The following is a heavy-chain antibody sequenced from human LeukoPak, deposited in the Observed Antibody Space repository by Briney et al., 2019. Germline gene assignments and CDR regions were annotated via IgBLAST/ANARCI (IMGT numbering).Heavy chain of an antibody. J-gene: IGHJ6*03. Sequence: PGGSLRLSCAASGFTFSSYEMNWVRQAPGKGLEWVSYISSSGSTIYYADSVKGRFTISRDNAKNSLYLQMNSLRAEDTAVYYCASTSDDISYYYYMDVWGKGTTVTVSS. CDR3: ASTSDDISYYYYMDV. CDR2: ISSSGSTI. D-gene: IGHD3-9*01. CDR1: GFTFSSYE. V-gene: IGHV3-48*03.